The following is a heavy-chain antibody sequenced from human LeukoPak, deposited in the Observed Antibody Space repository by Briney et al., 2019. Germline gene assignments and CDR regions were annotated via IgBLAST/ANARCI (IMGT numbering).Heavy chain of an antibody. CDR1: GGSFSGYY. CDR2: INHSGST. J-gene: IGHJ3*02. CDR3: ARGRVAIFGVVIRAFDI. D-gene: IGHD3-3*01. Sequence: SETMSHTCAVYGGSFSGYYWSWIRQTPGKGLEWIGEINHSGSTNYNPSLKSRVTISVDTSKNQFSLKLSSVTAADTAVYYCARGRVAIFGVVIRAFDIWGQGTMVTVSS. V-gene: IGHV4-34*01.